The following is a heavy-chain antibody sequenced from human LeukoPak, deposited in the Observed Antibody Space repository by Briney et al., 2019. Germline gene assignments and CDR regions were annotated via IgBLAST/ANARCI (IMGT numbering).Heavy chain of an antibody. CDR1: GFTFSSYA. CDR3: AKVGDSRAIFGVVTHAFDI. J-gene: IGHJ3*02. Sequence: GGSLRLSCAASGFTFSSYAMHWVRQAPGKGLEWVAVISYDGSNKYYADSVKGRFTISRDNSKNTLYLQMNSLRAEDTAVYYCAKVGDSRAIFGVVTHAFDIWGQGTMVSVSS. D-gene: IGHD3-3*01. V-gene: IGHV3-30-3*01. CDR2: ISYDGSNK.